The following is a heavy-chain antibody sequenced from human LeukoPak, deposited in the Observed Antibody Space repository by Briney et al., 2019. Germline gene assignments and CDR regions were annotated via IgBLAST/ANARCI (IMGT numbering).Heavy chain of an antibody. V-gene: IGHV4-38-2*01. D-gene: IGHD3-22*01. CDR1: GYSITTVYY. J-gene: IGHJ5*02. CDR3: ALHYTDSSGNQNWFDP. CDR2: IHHSGNT. Sequence: SETLSLTCAVSGYSITTVYYWGWIRQPPGKGLEWIGSIHHSGNTYYKSSLKSRFTISVDTSKNQFSLKLSSVTAADTAVYYCALHYTDSSGNQNWFDPWGQGTLVTVSS.